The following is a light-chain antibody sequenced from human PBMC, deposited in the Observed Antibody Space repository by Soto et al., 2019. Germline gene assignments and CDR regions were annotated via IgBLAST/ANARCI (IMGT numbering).Light chain of an antibody. J-gene: IGLJ1*01. Sequence: QSALTQPASVSGSPGQSITISCTGTSSDVGVYNYVSWYQQHPGKAPKLMIFEVNNRPSGVSNRFSGSKSGNTASLTISVLQADDEADYYCSSYTTSSTHVFGTGTKVTVL. CDR2: EVN. V-gene: IGLV2-14*01. CDR1: SSDVGVYNY. CDR3: SSYTTSSTHV.